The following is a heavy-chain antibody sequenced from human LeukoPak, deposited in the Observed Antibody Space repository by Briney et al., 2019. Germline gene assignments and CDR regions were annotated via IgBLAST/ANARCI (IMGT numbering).Heavy chain of an antibody. J-gene: IGHJ5*02. CDR2: INHSGST. Sequence: SETLSLTCAVYGGSFSGYYWSWIRQPPGKGLEWIGEINHSGSTNYNPSLKSRVTISVDTSKNQFSLKLSSVTAADTAVYYCARGQGVWFGELNTAWFDPWGQGTLVTVSS. D-gene: IGHD3-10*01. CDR3: ARGQGVWFGELNTAWFDP. V-gene: IGHV4-34*01. CDR1: GGSFSGYY.